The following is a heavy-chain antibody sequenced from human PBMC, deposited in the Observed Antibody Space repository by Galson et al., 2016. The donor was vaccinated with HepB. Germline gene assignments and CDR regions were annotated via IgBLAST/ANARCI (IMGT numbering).Heavy chain of an antibody. CDR2: ISGSGTST. J-gene: IGHJ6*03. CDR3: AKAHPFNDYYYYFYMDV. CDR1: GFTFSSYA. Sequence: SLRLSCAASGFTFSSYAMSWVRQAPGKGLKWVSAISGSGTSTYYADSVKGRFTISRDKPRNTLYLQMNSLRAEDTAVYYCAKAHPFNDYYYYFYMDVWGKGTTVTVSS. D-gene: IGHD2-8*01. V-gene: IGHV3-23*01.